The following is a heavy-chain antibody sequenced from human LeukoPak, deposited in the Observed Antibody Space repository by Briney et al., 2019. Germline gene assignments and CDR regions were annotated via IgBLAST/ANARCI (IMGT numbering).Heavy chain of an antibody. D-gene: IGHD2-2*01. CDR1: GYTFTSYG. CDR3: ARVEYCSSTSCMGWFDP. Sequence: ASVKVSCKASGYTFTSYGISWVRQAPGQGLEWMGWISAYNGNTSYAQKLQGRVTMTTDTSTSTAYMELRSLRSDDTAVYYCARVEYCSSTSCMGWFDPWGQGTLVTVSS. V-gene: IGHV1-18*01. CDR2: ISAYNGNT. J-gene: IGHJ5*02.